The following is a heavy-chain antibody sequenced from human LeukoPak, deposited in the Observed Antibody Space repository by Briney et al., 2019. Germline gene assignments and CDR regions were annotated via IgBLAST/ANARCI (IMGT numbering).Heavy chain of an antibody. D-gene: IGHD3-22*01. J-gene: IGHJ4*02. Sequence: ASVKVSCKASGYTFTGHSMYWVRQAPGQGLEWMGWIKPNSGGTNYAQKFQGRVTMTTDTSTSTAYMELRSLRSDDTAVYYCARGSTARYYYDSSGYYRGAVDYWGQGTLVTISS. CDR3: ARGSTARYYYDSSGYYRGAVDY. V-gene: IGHV1-2*02. CDR1: GYTFTGHS. CDR2: IKPNSGGT.